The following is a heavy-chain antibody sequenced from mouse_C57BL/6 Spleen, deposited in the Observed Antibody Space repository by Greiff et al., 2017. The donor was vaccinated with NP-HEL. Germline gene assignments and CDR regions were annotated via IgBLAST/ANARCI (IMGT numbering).Heavy chain of an antibody. J-gene: IGHJ3*01. CDR1: GYAFSSYW. V-gene: IGHV1-80*01. CDR2: IYPGDGDT. D-gene: IGHD3-2*02. CDR3: ARGGSSGPFAY. Sequence: QVQLQQSGAELVKPGASVKISCKASGYAFSSYWMNWVKQRPGKGLEWIGQIYPGDGDTNYNGKFKGKATLTADKSSSTAYMQLSSLTSEDAAVYFCARGGSSGPFAYWGQGTLVTVSA.